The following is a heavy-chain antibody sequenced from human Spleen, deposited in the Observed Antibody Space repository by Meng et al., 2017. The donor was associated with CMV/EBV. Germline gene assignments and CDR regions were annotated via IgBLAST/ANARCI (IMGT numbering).Heavy chain of an antibody. CDR2: INHSGST. J-gene: IGHJ3*02. CDR3: ARAFGVVTLDAFDI. CDR1: GGSFSGYY. Sequence: ETLSLTCAVYGGSFSGYYWSWIRQPPGKGLEWIGEINHSGSTNYNPSLKSRVTISVDTSKNQFSLKLSSVTAADTAVYYCARAFGVVTLDAFDIWGQGTMVTVSS. D-gene: IGHD3-3*01. V-gene: IGHV4-34*01.